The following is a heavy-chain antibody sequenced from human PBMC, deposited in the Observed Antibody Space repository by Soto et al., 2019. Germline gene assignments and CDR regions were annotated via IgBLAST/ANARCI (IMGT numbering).Heavy chain of an antibody. CDR3: ARGLETGRLPRV. Sequence: ASVKVSCKASGYTFTSYEINWVRQATGQGLEWMGWMNPNSGDTGYAQKFQGRVTMTRNTSISTAYMELSSLRSEDTAVYYCARGLETGRLPRVWGQGTMVTVSS. D-gene: IGHD1-1*01. CDR1: GYTFTSYE. V-gene: IGHV1-8*01. J-gene: IGHJ3*01. CDR2: MNPNSGDT.